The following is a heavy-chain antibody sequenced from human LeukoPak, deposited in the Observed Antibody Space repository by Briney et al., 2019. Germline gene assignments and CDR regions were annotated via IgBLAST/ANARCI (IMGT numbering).Heavy chain of an antibody. J-gene: IGHJ4*02. CDR2: IIPIFGTA. Sequence: SVKVSCKASGGTFSSYAISWVRQAPGQGLEWMGGIIPIFGTANYAQKFQGRVTITADESTSTAYMELSSLRSEDTAVYYCARESITMVRGPLYYFDYWGQGTLVTVSS. CDR3: ARESITMVRGPLYYFDY. CDR1: GGTFSSYA. D-gene: IGHD3-10*01. V-gene: IGHV1-69*13.